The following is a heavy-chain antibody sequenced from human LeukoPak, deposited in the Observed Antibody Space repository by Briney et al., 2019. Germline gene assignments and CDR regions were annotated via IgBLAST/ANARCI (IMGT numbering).Heavy chain of an antibody. J-gene: IGHJ4*02. CDR3: AKAFSSEKITITMIVVVYSRYFDY. D-gene: IGHD3-22*01. CDR1: GGSISSSSYY. CDR2: IYYSGST. Sequence: SETLSLTCTVSGGSISSSSYYWGWIRQPPGKGLEWIGSIYYSGSTYYNPSLKSRVTISVDTSKNQFSLKLSSVTAADTAVYYCAKAFSSEKITITMIVVVYSRYFDYWGQGTLVTVSS. V-gene: IGHV4-39*07.